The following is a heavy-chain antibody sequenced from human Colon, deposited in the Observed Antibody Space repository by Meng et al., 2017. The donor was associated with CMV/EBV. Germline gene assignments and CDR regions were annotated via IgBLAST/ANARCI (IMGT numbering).Heavy chain of an antibody. CDR3: ARDPSSSSGPDYFDY. CDR1: GLSFSSYS. J-gene: IGHJ4*02. CDR2: ISSSSSHI. Sequence: GGSLRLSCAASGLSFSSYSMNWVRQAPGKGLEWVSSISSSSSHIYYAESVKGRFTISRDNAKNSLYLQMNSLRVEDTAVYYCARDPSSSSGPDYFDYWGQGTLVTVSS. D-gene: IGHD6-6*01. V-gene: IGHV3-21*01.